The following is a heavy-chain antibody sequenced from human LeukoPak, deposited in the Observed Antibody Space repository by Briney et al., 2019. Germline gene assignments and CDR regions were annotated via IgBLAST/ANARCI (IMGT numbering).Heavy chain of an antibody. CDR3: HPLGYTSN. V-gene: IGHV3-74*01. J-gene: IGHJ4*02. CDR1: GFTFSSRW. Sequence: GGSLRLSCVVSGFTSGFTFSSRWMHWVRQAPGKGLVWVSLVKNDGSTNYADSVKGRFTVSRDNAENTLYLQMNNLRVEDAALYFCHPLGYTSNWGQGTLVTVSS. D-gene: IGHD6-13*01. CDR2: VKNDGST.